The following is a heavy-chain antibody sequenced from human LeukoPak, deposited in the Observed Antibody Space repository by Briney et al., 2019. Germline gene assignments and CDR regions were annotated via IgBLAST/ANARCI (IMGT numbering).Heavy chain of an antibody. Sequence: GRSLRLSCAASGFTLSSYGMHWVRQAPGKGLEWVAVISYDGSNKYYADSVKGRFTISRDNSKNTLYLQMNSLRAEDTAVYYCAAGYSSSWYDYWGQGTLVTVSS. CDR2: ISYDGSNK. D-gene: IGHD6-13*01. CDR3: AAGYSSSWYDY. V-gene: IGHV3-30*03. J-gene: IGHJ4*02. CDR1: GFTLSSYG.